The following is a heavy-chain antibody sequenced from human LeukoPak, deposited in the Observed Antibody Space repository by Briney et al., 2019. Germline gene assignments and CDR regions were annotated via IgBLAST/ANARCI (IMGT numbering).Heavy chain of an antibody. Sequence: SETLSLTCTVSGGSITTVNYFWGWIRQPPGKGLEWIGSIYYSGSTYYNPSLKSRVIISVDTSKNQFSLKLSSVTAADTAVYFCARRSDSGSDDGEDYFDYWGQGTLVTVSS. CDR2: IYYSGST. CDR3: ARRSDSGSDDGEDYFDY. J-gene: IGHJ4*02. V-gene: IGHV4-39*01. D-gene: IGHD1-26*01. CDR1: GGSITTVNYF.